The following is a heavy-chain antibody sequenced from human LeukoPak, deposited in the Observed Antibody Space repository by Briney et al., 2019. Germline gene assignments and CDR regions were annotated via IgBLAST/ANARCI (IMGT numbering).Heavy chain of an antibody. J-gene: IGHJ6*04. V-gene: IGHV3-48*03. CDR2: ISSSGSTI. CDR1: GFTFSSYE. D-gene: IGHD6-13*01. Sequence: GGSLRLSCAASGFTFSSYEMNWVRQAPGKGLEWVSYISSSGSTIYYADSVKGRFTISRDNAKNSLYPQMNSLRAEDTAVYYCAGVIAAAAYYYGMDVWGKGTTVTVSS. CDR3: AGVIAAAAYYYGMDV.